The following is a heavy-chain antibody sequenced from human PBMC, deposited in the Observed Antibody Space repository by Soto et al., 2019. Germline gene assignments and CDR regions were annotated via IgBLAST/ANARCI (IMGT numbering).Heavy chain of an antibody. CDR1: GFTFGDYA. J-gene: IGHJ4*02. CDR2: IRSKAYGGTT. Sequence: GGSLRLSCTASGFTFGDYAMSWFRQAPGKGLEWVGFIRSKAYGGTTEYAASVKGRFTISRDDSKSIAYLQMNSLKTEDTAVYYCTRDESWLQSDYWGQGTLVTVSS. D-gene: IGHD5-12*01. V-gene: IGHV3-49*03. CDR3: TRDESWLQSDY.